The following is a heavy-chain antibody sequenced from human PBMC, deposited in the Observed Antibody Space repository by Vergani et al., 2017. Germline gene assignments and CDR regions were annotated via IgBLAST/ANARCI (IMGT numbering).Heavy chain of an antibody. CDR1: GFTFSSYS. V-gene: IGHV3-21*01. D-gene: IGHD1-26*01. J-gene: IGHJ3*02. CDR2: ISSSSSYI. Sequence: EVQLLESGGGLVQPGGSLRLSCAASGFTFSSYSMNWVRQAPGKGLEWVSSISSSSSYIYYADSVKGRFTISRDNAKNSLYLQMNSLRAEDTAVYYCARGSRATGAFDIWGQGTMVTVSS. CDR3: ARGSRATGAFDI.